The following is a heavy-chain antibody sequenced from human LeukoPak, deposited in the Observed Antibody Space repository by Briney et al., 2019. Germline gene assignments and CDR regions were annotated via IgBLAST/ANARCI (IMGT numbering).Heavy chain of an antibody. Sequence: PSETLSLTCTVSGGSISSSSYYWGWIRQPPGKGLEWIGSIYYSGSTYYNPSLKSRVTISVDTSKNQFSLKLSSVTAADTAVYYCARGSGSGSYQNMDVWGKGTPVTVSS. CDR2: IYYSGST. J-gene: IGHJ6*03. CDR1: GGSISSSSYY. V-gene: IGHV4-39*07. D-gene: IGHD3-22*01. CDR3: ARGSGSGSYQNMDV.